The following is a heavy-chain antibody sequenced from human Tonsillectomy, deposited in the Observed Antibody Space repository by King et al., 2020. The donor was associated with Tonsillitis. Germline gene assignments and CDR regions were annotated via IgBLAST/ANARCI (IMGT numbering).Heavy chain of an antibody. D-gene: IGHD3-10*01. CDR2: IIPMFGKG. J-gene: IGHJ4*02. V-gene: IGHV1-69*01. CDR1: GGSFSNHA. Sequence: QLVQSGAEVWKPGSSVKVSCKVSGGSFSNHAVSWVRQAPGQGLEWMGEIIPMFGKGSHAQKFQGRVTITADESPSTDYLELSSLRSEDTAVYYCARDGRGHFDSWGQGTLVTVSS. CDR3: ARDGRGHFDS.